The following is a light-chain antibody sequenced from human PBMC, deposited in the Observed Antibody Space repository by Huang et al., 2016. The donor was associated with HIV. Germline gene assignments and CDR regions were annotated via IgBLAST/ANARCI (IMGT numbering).Light chain of an antibody. Sequence: DIQMTQSPSALPASVGDRVTITCRASQDITNYVVWFQQKPGRVPKRLIYDASSLESGGPSRVSGSGSGTDVSLTISSLQPEDFVTYYCLQHKTRPYTFGQGTKLEIK. V-gene: IGKV1-17*03. CDR2: DAS. CDR3: LQHKTRPYT. J-gene: IGKJ2*01. CDR1: QDITNY.